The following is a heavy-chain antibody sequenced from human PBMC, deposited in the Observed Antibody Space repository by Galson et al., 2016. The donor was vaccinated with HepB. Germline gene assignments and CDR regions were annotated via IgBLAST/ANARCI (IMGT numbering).Heavy chain of an antibody. Sequence: PALVKPTQTLTLTCTFSGFSLNTNGMGVGWIRQPPGKALDWLALIYWDNDKRYSPSLKSRLTINKDTSRNQVVLTVTNLGPLDTATYYCAVGRGYCIDGSCYAAGPFDYWGLGTPVTVSS. CDR2: IYWDNDK. J-gene: IGHJ4*02. V-gene: IGHV2-5*02. CDR3: AVGRGYCIDGSCYAAGPFDY. D-gene: IGHD2-15*01. CDR1: GFSLNTNGMG.